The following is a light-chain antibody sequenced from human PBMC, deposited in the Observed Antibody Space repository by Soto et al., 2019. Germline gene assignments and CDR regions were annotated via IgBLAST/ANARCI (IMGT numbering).Light chain of an antibody. V-gene: IGKV3-15*01. Sequence: EIVMTQSPVTLSASPGESATLSCRASQSVDNNVAWYQQKPGQAPRLLIVGSFARATGIPARFSGSGSGSEFTLTISGLQSEDFAVYYCQQYNDRPPWTFGQGTKVDIK. J-gene: IGKJ1*01. CDR2: GSF. CDR3: QQYNDRPPWT. CDR1: QSVDNN.